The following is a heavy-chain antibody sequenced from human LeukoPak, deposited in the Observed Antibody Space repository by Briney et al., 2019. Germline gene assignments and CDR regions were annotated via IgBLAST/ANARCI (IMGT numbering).Heavy chain of an antibody. Sequence: PGGSLRLSCAASGFTFSSYWMHWVRRAPGKGLVWVSRINSDGSSASYADSVKGRFTISRDNAKNTLYLQMNSLRAEDTAVYYCARGYYSSSRYSGWFDPWGQGTLVTVSS. CDR1: GFTFSSYW. D-gene: IGHD6-13*01. CDR3: ARGYYSSSRYSGWFDP. CDR2: INSDGSSA. J-gene: IGHJ5*02. V-gene: IGHV3-74*01.